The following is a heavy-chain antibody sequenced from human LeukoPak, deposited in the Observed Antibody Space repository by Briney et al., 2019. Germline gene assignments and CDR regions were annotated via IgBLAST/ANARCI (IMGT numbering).Heavy chain of an antibody. D-gene: IGHD6-19*01. CDR1: GYSFTSYG. Sequence: GESLKISCKGSGYSFTSYGISWVRQAPGQGLEWMGWISAYNGNTNYAQKLQGRVTMTTDTSTSTAYMELRSLRSDDTAVYYCARDRPNSSGWNGDYWGQGTLVTVSS. J-gene: IGHJ4*02. CDR3: ARDRPNSSGWNGDY. V-gene: IGHV1-18*01. CDR2: ISAYNGNT.